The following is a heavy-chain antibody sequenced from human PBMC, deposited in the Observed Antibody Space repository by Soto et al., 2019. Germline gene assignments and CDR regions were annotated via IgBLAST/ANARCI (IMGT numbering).Heavy chain of an antibody. Sequence: SETLSLTCTVSGGSISSYYWSWIRQPPGKGLEWIGDIYHSGSTNYNPSLKSRVTISVDTSKNQFSLKMSSVTAADTAVYYCARLATRYYFDYWGQGTLVTVS. CDR3: ARLATRYYFDY. J-gene: IGHJ4*02. CDR2: IYHSGST. V-gene: IGHV4-59*01. D-gene: IGHD1-1*01. CDR1: GGSISSYY.